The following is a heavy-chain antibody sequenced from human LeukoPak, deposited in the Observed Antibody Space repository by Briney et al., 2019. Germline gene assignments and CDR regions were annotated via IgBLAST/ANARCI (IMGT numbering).Heavy chain of an antibody. CDR3: VKSGGYGLIDY. V-gene: IGHV4-39*01. CDR1: GASISGSGYY. J-gene: IGHJ4*02. D-gene: IGHD6-19*01. CDR2: IYYTGST. Sequence: PSETLSLTCAVSGASISGSGYYLGWIRQPPGKGLEWIGDIYYTGSTYYNASLQSRVTISIDMSKNQFSLRLSSVTAADTAMYYCVKSGGYGLIDYWGQGTLVTVSS.